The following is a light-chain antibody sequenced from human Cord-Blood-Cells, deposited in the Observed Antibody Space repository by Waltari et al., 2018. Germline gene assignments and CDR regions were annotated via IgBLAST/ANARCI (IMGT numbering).Light chain of an antibody. CDR2: AAS. V-gene: IGKV1-39*01. J-gene: IGKJ2*01. CDR1: QSISSY. CDR3: QQSYSTPYT. Sequence: LTCRASQSISSYLNWYQQKPGKAPKLLIYAASSLQSGVPSRFSGSGSGTDFTLTISSLQPEDFATYYCQQSYSTPYTFGQGTKLEIK.